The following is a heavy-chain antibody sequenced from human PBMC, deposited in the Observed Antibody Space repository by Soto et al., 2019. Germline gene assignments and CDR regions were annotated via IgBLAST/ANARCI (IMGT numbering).Heavy chain of an antibody. CDR2: IYYSGNT. J-gene: IGHJ5*02. Sequence: ETLSLTCTVSGASISSYYWSWIRQPPGKALEWIGYIYYSGNTNYNPSLKSRVTISVKTSKNQFSLKLSSVTAADTAVYYCARGRTYYAPWGQGTLVTVSS. V-gene: IGHV4-59*12. CDR3: ARGRTYYAP. D-gene: IGHD3-10*01. CDR1: GASISSYY.